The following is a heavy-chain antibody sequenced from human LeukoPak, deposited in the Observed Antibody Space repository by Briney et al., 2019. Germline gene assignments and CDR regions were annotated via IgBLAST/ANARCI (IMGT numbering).Heavy chain of an antibody. D-gene: IGHD4-17*01. CDR3: ARATHGDYDLGSSY. J-gene: IGHJ4*02. CDR1: GFTLSNYW. V-gene: IGHV3-74*01. Sequence: GGSLRLSCAASGFTLSNYWMHWGRQAPGKGLVWVSRINRDGSSTSYADSVKGRFTISRDNAKNTLYLQMNSLRAEDTAVYYCARATHGDYDLGSSYWGQGTLVTVSS. CDR2: INRDGSST.